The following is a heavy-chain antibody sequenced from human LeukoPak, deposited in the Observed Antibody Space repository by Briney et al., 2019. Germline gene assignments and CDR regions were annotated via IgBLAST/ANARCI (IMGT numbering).Heavy chain of an antibody. J-gene: IGHJ4*02. D-gene: IGHD1-26*01. Sequence: ASVKVSCKASGSTFSDYHINWVRQASGQGLEWMGWINPNSGGTNYAQKFQGWVTMTRDTSISTAYMELSRLRSDDTAVYYCARGSLVGATVFDYWGQGTLVTVSS. CDR2: INPNSGGT. CDR3: ARGSLVGATVFDY. CDR1: GSTFSDYH. V-gene: IGHV1-2*04.